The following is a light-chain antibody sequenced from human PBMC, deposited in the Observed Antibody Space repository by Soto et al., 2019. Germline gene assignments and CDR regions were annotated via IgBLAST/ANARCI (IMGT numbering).Light chain of an antibody. V-gene: IGKV1-5*01. CDR3: QQYNSSPWT. Sequence: DIQMTQSPSSLSASVGDRVTITCRASQSISSYLTWYQQKAGTAPKLLISAASSLQSGVPSRFSGSGSGTEFPLTITSLQPDDFATYYCQQYNSSPWTFGQGTKVDIK. CDR1: QSISSY. J-gene: IGKJ1*01. CDR2: AAS.